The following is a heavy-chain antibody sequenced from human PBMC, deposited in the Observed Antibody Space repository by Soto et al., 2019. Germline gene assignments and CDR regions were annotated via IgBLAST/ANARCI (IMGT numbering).Heavy chain of an antibody. CDR3: ASTHGHST. CDR2: IYHSGST. J-gene: IGHJ5*02. Sequence: PXETLSLTCAVAGDSISGGYYWGWIRQPPGKGLEWIGSIYHSGSTYYNPSLKSRVTISVDTSKNQFSLELTSVTAADTAVYYCASTHGHSTWGQGTLVTVSS. CDR1: GDSISGGYY. V-gene: IGHV4-38-2*01. D-gene: IGHD2-8*01.